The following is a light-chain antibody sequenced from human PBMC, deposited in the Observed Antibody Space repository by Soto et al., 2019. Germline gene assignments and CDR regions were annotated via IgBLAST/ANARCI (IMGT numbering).Light chain of an antibody. V-gene: IGKV1-5*01. CDR1: QSISSW. Sequence: LQMTQSPSTLSASVGDRVIITCRASQSISSWFAWYQQKPGKAPKLLIYDASSLQSGVPSRFSGSASGTEFTLTISSLQPDDIATYYCQQCHRYLTFGQGTKVDI. J-gene: IGKJ1*01. CDR2: DAS. CDR3: QQCHRYLT.